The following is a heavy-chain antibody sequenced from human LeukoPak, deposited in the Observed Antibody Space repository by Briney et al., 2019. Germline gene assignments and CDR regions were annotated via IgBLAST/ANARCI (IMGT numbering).Heavy chain of an antibody. CDR2: IYYSGST. D-gene: IGHD3-16*01. Sequence: SETLPLTCTVSGASISSYYWSWIRQPPGKGLEWIGYIYYSGSTNYNPSLKSRVTISVDTSKNQFSLKLSSVTAADTAVYYCARDQGGLDAFDIWGQGTMVTVSS. CDR1: GASISSYY. J-gene: IGHJ3*02. CDR3: ARDQGGLDAFDI. V-gene: IGHV4-59*01.